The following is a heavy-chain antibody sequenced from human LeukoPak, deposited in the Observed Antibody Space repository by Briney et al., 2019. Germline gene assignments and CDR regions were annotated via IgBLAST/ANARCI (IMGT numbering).Heavy chain of an antibody. D-gene: IGHD3-10*01. Sequence: GGSLRLSCAASGFTFRNYVIHWVRQAPGKGLEWVAVTSSDLNVKLYADSVKGRFTISRDNSRSTLYLQMNSLRPEDTAIYYCAREGYYGSGSPPSLYFDYWGQGTLVTVPS. V-gene: IGHV3-30-3*01. J-gene: IGHJ4*02. CDR1: GFTFRNYV. CDR2: TSSDLNVK. CDR3: AREGYYGSGSPPSLYFDY.